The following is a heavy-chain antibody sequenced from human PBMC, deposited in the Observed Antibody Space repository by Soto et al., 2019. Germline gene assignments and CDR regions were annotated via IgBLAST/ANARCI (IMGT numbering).Heavy chain of an antibody. Sequence: QVQLVESGGGVVQPGTSLRVSCVGSGFTFRSYVMHWVRQAPGKGLEWVALTSYDGSDKYYDDSVRGRFTISRANSRNIVDLQMDSLRLEGMGLYYSARWATTGGLDVWGQGTLVSVSS. CDR1: GFTFRSYV. J-gene: IGHJ1*01. CDR2: TSYDGSDK. CDR3: ARWATTGGLDV. V-gene: IGHV3-30*05. D-gene: IGHD3-16*01.